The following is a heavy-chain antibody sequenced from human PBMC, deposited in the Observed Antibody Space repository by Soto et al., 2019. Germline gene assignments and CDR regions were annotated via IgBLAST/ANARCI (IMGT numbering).Heavy chain of an antibody. CDR2: IMPIFGTA. V-gene: IGHV1-69*01. CDR1: GGTFASYA. Sequence: QVQLVQSGAEVKKPGSSVKVSCKASGGTFASYAISWVRQAPGQGLEWMGGIMPIFGTANYAQKFQGRVTITADESTRTAYMELSSLRSEDTALYYCAREEFSGSYLPYWGQGTLVTVSS. CDR3: AREEFSGSYLPY. D-gene: IGHD1-26*01. J-gene: IGHJ4*02.